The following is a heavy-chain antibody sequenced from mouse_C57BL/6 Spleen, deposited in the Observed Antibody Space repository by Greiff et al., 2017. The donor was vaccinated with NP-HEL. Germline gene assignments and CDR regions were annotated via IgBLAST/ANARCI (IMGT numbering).Heavy chain of an antibody. D-gene: IGHD1-1*01. Sequence: VKLMESGPGLVAPSQSLSITCTVSGFSLTSYGVHWVRQPPGKGLEWLVVIWSDGSTTYNSALKSRLSISKDNSKSQVFLKMNSLQTDDTAMYYCARHGSSPYYYAMDYWGQGTSVTVSS. CDR2: IWSDGST. CDR1: GFSLTSYG. CDR3: ARHGSSPYYYAMDY. J-gene: IGHJ4*01. V-gene: IGHV2-6-1*01.